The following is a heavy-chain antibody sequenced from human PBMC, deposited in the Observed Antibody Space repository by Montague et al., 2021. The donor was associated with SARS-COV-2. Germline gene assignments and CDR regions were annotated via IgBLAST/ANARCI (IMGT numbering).Heavy chain of an antibody. V-gene: IGHV3-23*01. D-gene: IGHD5-12*01. CDR1: GFTFGSYA. CDR3: ARRNSGQHLVGSGWFDP. J-gene: IGHJ5*02. Sequence: SLRLSCATSGFTFGSYAMSWVRQAPGKGLEWLSGIDAGGGAVFDADSVKGRFTTSRVNYKNTLYLQMNSLTADDTAVYYCARRNSGQHLVGSGWFDPWGQGPLVTVPS. CDR2: IDAGGGAV.